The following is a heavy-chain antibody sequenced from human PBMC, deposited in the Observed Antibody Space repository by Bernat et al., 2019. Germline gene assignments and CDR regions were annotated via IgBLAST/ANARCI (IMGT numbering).Heavy chain of an antibody. Sequence: EEQLVESGGDLVQPGGSLRLSCAASGFTFSDHYMDWVRQAPGKGLEWVGRTRNKANSYTTEYAASVKGRFTISRDDSKNSLYLQINSLKTEDTAVYYCARGPTAMTSYVYPVDVWGQGTTVTVPS. J-gene: IGHJ6*02. D-gene: IGHD2-21*02. CDR2: TRNKANSYTT. V-gene: IGHV3-72*01. CDR1: GFTFSDHY. CDR3: ARGPTAMTSYVYPVDV.